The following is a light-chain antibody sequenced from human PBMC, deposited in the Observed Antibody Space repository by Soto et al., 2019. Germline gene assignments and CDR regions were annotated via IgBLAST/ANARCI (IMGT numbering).Light chain of an antibody. J-gene: IGLJ1*01. Sequence: QSASVSGSPGQSITISCTGTSSDVGGYNHVSWYQQHPGKAPKLMIYDVSNRPSGVSNRFSGSKSGNTASLTISGLQAEDEADYYCSSYTSSSTLVFGTGTKLTVL. CDR2: DVS. CDR1: SSDVGGYNH. V-gene: IGLV2-14*01. CDR3: SSYTSSSTLV.